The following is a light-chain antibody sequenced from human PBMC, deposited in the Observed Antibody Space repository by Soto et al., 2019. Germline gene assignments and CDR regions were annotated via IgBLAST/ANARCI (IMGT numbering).Light chain of an antibody. CDR2: AAS. CDR1: QGISSW. Sequence: IRMTQSPSSLSASVGDRVTITCRASQGISSWLAWYQQKPGKAPKLLIYAASSLQSWVPSRFTGSGSGTDFTLTISSLQPEDFATYYCQQSYTSWWTFGQGTKVDIK. CDR3: QQSYTSWWT. J-gene: IGKJ1*01. V-gene: IGKV1-39*01.